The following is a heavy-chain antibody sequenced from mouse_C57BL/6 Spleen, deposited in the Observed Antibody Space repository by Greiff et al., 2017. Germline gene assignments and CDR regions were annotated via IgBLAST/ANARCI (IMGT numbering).Heavy chain of an antibody. D-gene: IGHD2-4*01. CDR1: GYTFTSYT. V-gene: IGHV1-4*01. J-gene: IGHJ2*01. CDR3: ARLWDYDDYFDY. Sequence: VQLQQSGAELARPGASVKMSCKASGYTFTSYTMHWVKQRPGQGLEWIGYINPSSGYTKYNQKFKDKATLTADKSSSTAYMQLSSLTSEDSAVYYCARLWDYDDYFDYWGQGTTLTVSS. CDR2: INPSSGYT.